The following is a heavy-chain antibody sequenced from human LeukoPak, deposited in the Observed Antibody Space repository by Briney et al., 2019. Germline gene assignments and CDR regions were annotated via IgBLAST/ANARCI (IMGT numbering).Heavy chain of an antibody. CDR3: ARDADHCSSTSCDSSSPVGY. Sequence: SETLSLTCDVSGYSISSGYHWGWIRQPPGKGLEWIGSIYHTGTTYHSGSTYYNPSLKSRVTILVDTSKNQFSLNLRSVTAADTAVYHCARDADHCSSTSCDSSSPVGYWGQGTLVTVSS. D-gene: IGHD2-2*01. CDR1: GYSISSGYH. CDR2: IYHTGTTYHSGST. J-gene: IGHJ4*02. V-gene: IGHV4-38-2*02.